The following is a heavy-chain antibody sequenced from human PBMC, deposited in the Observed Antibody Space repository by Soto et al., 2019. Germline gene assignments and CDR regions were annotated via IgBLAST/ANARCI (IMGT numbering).Heavy chain of an antibody. V-gene: IGHV3-23*01. CDR1: GFTFSSYA. Sequence: EVQLLESGGGLVQPGWSLRLSCAASGFTFSSYAMSWVRQAPGKGLEWVSAISGSGGSTYYADSVKGRFTISSDNSKNTLYLQMNSLRAEDTALYYCAKDASSGITSFDLWGRGTLVTVSS. D-gene: IGHD3-3*01. CDR2: ISGSGGST. CDR3: AKDASSGITSFDL. J-gene: IGHJ2*01.